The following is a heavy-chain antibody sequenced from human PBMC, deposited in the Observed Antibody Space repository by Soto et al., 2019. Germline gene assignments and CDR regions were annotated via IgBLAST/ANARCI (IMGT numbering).Heavy chain of an antibody. Sequence: LTCTVSGGSISSYYWSWIRQPPGKGLEWIGYIYYSGSTNYNPSLKSRVTISVDTSKNQFSLKLSSVTAADTAVYYCARDLSGSSSPPHPIYYYYGMDVWGQGTTVTVSS. CDR3: ARDLSGSSSPPHPIYYYYGMDV. V-gene: IGHV4-59*01. CDR1: GGSISSYY. D-gene: IGHD6-13*01. J-gene: IGHJ6*02. CDR2: IYYSGST.